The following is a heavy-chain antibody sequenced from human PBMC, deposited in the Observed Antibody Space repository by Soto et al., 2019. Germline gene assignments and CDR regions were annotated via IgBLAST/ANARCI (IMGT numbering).Heavy chain of an antibody. J-gene: IGHJ4*02. CDR3: ERVGMHYDILTGLDY. CDR2: IYYSGST. V-gene: IGHV4-59*01. CDR1: GGSISSYY. D-gene: IGHD3-9*01. Sequence: PSETLSLTCTVSGGSISSYYWSWIRQPPGKGLEWIGYIYYSGSTNYNPSLKSRVTISVDTSKNQFSLKLSSVTAADTAVYYCERVGMHYDILTGLDYWGQGTLVTVSS.